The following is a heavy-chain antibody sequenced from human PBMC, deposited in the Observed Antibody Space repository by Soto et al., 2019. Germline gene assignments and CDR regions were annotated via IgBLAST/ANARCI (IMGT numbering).Heavy chain of an antibody. CDR1: CITFSTHN. CDR3: AMGLYGDQGSSAFDT. CDR2: IHYSGST. J-gene: IGHJ3*02. Sequence: PSATLSLAYSNFCITFSTHNWIRIPQPPGKSLEWIVFIHYSGSTSYNPSLKSRVAISVDTSKNQFSLKLSSVTAADTAVYYCAMGLYGDQGSSAFDTWGQGTMVTVSS. V-gene: IGHV4-59*08. D-gene: IGHD4-17*01.